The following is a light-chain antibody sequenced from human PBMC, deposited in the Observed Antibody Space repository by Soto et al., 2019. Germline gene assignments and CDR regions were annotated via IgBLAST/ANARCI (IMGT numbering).Light chain of an antibody. Sequence: DVVMTQSPLSLPVTPGEPSSISCRSSQILLHSNGYNYLDWYLQKPGQSPQLLIYLGSNRASGVPARFSGSGSGTDFALKISRVEAEDVGVYYCMQGTHWPITFGQGTRLET. J-gene: IGKJ5*01. CDR3: MQGTHWPIT. CDR1: QILLHSNGYNY. V-gene: IGKV2-28*01. CDR2: LGS.